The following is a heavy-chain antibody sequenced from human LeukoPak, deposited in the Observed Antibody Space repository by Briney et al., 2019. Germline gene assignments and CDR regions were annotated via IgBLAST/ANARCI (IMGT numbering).Heavy chain of an antibody. V-gene: IGHV3-30*03. Sequence: GGSLRLSCAASGFTFSSYGMHWVRQAPGKGLEWVAVISYDGSNKYYADSVKGRFTISRDNSNNTLSLQMNSLRAGDTALYYCTPSPGDTVTTDYWGQGTLVTVSS. CDR2: ISYDGSNK. D-gene: IGHD4-17*01. CDR1: GFTFSSYG. J-gene: IGHJ4*02. CDR3: TPSPGDTVTTDY.